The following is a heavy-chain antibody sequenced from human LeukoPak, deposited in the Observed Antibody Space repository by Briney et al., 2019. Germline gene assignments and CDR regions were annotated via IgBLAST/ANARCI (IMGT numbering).Heavy chain of an antibody. Sequence: GGSLRLSCAASGFTFSSYGMHWVRQAPGKGLEWVAVIWYDGSNKYYADSVKGRFTISRDNSKNTLYLQMNSLRAEDTAVYFCVRLGDSSGYYDYWGQGTLVTVSS. CDR2: IWYDGSNK. J-gene: IGHJ4*02. D-gene: IGHD3-22*01. V-gene: IGHV3-33*01. CDR1: GFTFSSYG. CDR3: VRLGDSSGYYDY.